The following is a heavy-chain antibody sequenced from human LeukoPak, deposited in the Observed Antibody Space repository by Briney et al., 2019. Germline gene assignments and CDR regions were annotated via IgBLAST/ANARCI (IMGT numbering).Heavy chain of an antibody. Sequence: GGSLRLSCAASGFTFSSYWMSWVRQGPGKGLEWVANIKQDGSEKYYVDSVKGRFTISRDSAKSSLYLQMNSLRAEDTAVYYCARCGGYDYYYYGMDVWGQGTTVTVSS. J-gene: IGHJ6*02. CDR2: IKQDGSEK. CDR3: ARCGGYDYYYYGMDV. CDR1: GFTFSSYW. D-gene: IGHD5-12*01. V-gene: IGHV3-7*04.